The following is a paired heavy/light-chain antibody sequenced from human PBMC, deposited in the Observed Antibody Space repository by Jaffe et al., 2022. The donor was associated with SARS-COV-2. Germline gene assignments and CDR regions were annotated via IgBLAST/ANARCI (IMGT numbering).Heavy chain of an antibody. D-gene: IGHD3-16*02. V-gene: IGHV2-5*02. Sequence: QITLKESGPTLVKPTQTLTLTCTFSGFSLSTSGVGVGWIRQPPGKALEWLALIYWDDDKRYSPSLESRLTITKDTSKNQVVLTMTNMDPVDTATYYCAHTYLWGSYRYRGDDAFDIWGQGTMVTVSS. J-gene: IGHJ3*02. CDR3: AHTYLWGSYRYRGDDAFDI. CDR2: IYWDDDK. CDR1: GFSLSTSGVG.
Light chain of an antibody. V-gene: IGLV3-9*01. CDR2: RDT. Sequence: SYELTQPLSVSVALGQTARITCGGNNIGSKNVQWYQQKPGQAPVLVIYRDTNRPSGIPERFSGSNSGNTATLTISRAQAGDDADYYCHVWDSSTVFGGGTKLTVL. CDR1: NIGSKN. CDR3: HVWDSSTV. J-gene: IGLJ3*02.